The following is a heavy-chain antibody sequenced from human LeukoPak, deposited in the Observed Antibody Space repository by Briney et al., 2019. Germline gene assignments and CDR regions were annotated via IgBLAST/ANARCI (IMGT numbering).Heavy chain of an antibody. CDR3: AGGYGSGSYSS. CDR1: GDSISSANYY. V-gene: IGHV4-61*02. Sequence: SETLSLTCTVSGDSISSANYYWGWVRQPPGKGLEWIGRIFTSGSTNYNASLQSRVTMSIETSKKQFSLTLTSVTAADTAVYYCAGGYGSGSYSSWGQGTLVTVSS. D-gene: IGHD3-10*01. J-gene: IGHJ4*02. CDR2: IFTSGST.